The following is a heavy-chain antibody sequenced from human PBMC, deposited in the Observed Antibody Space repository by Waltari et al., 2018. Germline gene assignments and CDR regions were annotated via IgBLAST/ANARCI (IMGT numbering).Heavy chain of an antibody. CDR3: ARGSSYDSSGYYYYGMDV. J-gene: IGHJ6*02. Sequence: QVQLVQSGAEVKKPGSSVKVSCKASGGTFSSYAISWVRQAPGPGLEWMGGIIPIFGTANYAQKFQGRVTITADESTSTAYMELSSLRSEDTAVYYCARGSSYDSSGYYYYGMDVWGQGTTVTVSS. CDR2: IIPIFGTA. D-gene: IGHD3-22*01. CDR1: GGTFSSYA. V-gene: IGHV1-69*01.